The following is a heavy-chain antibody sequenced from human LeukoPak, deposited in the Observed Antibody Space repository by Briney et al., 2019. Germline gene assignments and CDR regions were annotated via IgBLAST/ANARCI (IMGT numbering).Heavy chain of an antibody. Sequence: ASVKVSCKASGYTFTGYYTHWVRQAPGQGLEWMGWINPNSGGTNYAQKFQGRVTMTRDTSISTAYMELSRLRSDDTAVYYCARFPYYDILTGSYYYYGMDVWGQGTTVTVSS. V-gene: IGHV1-2*02. CDR1: GYTFTGYY. J-gene: IGHJ6*02. D-gene: IGHD3-9*01. CDR3: ARFPYYDILTGSYYYYGMDV. CDR2: INPNSGGT.